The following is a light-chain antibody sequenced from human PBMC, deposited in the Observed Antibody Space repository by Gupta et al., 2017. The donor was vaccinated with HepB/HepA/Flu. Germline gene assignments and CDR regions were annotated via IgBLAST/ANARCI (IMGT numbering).Light chain of an antibody. V-gene: IGLV2-8*01. CDR3: SSCAGFNNLGI. CDR2: EVS. Sequence: QPALTQPSSSSGAPGQSVTISCTGTSSNVGGHNYVSWYQHQPGKAPNLMLYEVSKRPSGVPDRFSGSKSGTTASLTVAGLHAEDEADYYCSSCAGFNNLGIFGGGTKLTVL. CDR1: SSNVGGHNY. J-gene: IGLJ2*01.